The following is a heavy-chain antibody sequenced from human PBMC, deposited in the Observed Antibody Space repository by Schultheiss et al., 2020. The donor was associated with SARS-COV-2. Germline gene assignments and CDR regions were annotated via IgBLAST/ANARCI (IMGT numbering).Heavy chain of an antibody. D-gene: IGHD5-12*01. Sequence: GGSLRLSCAASGFTFSSYEMNWVRQAPGKGLEWVSYISSSGSTIYYADSVKGRFTISRDNSKNTLYLQMNSLRAEDTAVYYCAKGPDSGYDFRLAGDYWGQGTLTTVAS. CDR1: GFTFSSYE. J-gene: IGHJ4*02. CDR2: ISSSGSTI. V-gene: IGHV3-48*03. CDR3: AKGPDSGYDFRLAGDY.